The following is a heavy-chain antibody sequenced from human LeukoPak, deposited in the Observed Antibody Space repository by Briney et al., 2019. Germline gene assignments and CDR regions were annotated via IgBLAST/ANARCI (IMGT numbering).Heavy chain of an antibody. CDR1: GGSISSSSYY. D-gene: IGHD3-22*01. CDR2: IYYSGST. J-gene: IGHJ4*02. Sequence: SETLSLTCTVSGGSISSSSYYWGWIRQPPGKGLEWIGSIYYSGSTYYNPSLKSRVTISVDTSKNQFSLKLSSVTAADTALYYCARYLYDSGVYYNLDYWGQGTLVTVSS. V-gene: IGHV4-39*07. CDR3: ARYLYDSGVYYNLDY.